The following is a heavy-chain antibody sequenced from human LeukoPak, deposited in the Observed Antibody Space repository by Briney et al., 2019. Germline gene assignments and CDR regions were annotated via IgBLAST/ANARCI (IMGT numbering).Heavy chain of an antibody. D-gene: IGHD2-15*01. Sequence: GGSLRLSCSASGFPFSTLGMHWVRQAPGKGLEWVSAIRSNDNNTYYANSVKGRFTISRDNPKNTLSLQLNSLRAEDTAVYYCAKGTSSSCYSAPNYWGQGTLVTVSS. CDR1: GFPFSTLG. J-gene: IGHJ4*02. V-gene: IGHV3-23*01. CDR2: IRSNDNNT. CDR3: AKGTSSSCYSAPNY.